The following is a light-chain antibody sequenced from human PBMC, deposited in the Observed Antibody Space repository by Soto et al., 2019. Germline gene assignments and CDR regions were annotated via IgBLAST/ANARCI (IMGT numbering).Light chain of an antibody. CDR2: GAS. V-gene: IGKV3-20*01. J-gene: IGKJ1*01. CDR3: QHYDASQWT. Sequence: EIVLTQSPGTLSLSPGERATLSCRTSESVRSIYVAWYQQKRGQPPRLLIYGASSRATGIPDRFSGSGSGTDFTLTSSRLEPEDFAVYFCQHYDASQWTFGQGTKVDIK. CDR1: ESVRSIY.